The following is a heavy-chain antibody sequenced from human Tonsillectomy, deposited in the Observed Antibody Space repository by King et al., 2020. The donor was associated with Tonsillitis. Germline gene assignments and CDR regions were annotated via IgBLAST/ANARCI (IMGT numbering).Heavy chain of an antibody. V-gene: IGHV3-53*01. CDR1: GVSVSSKY. D-gene: IGHD5-18*01. CDR3: ARVRLWRFDP. Sequence: VQLVESGGGLIQPGESLRLSCAASGVSVSSKYMTWVRQGPGKGLEWVSIIFRGGGTYYTDSVKGRFTISRDNSKNTLSLQMNSLRVEDTAVYYCARVRLWRFDPWGQGTLVTVSS. CDR2: IFRGGGT. J-gene: IGHJ5*02.